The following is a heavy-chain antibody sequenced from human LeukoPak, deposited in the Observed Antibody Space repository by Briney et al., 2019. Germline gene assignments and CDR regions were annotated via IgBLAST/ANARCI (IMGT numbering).Heavy chain of an antibody. CDR2: IYYSGSS. V-gene: IGHV4-39*01. CDR3: ASYRDYADAFDI. Sequence: SGTPSLTCTVSGGSISSSSSYWGCIRQPPGKGLEWLGSIYYSGSSYYNPSLKSRVTISVDTSKNLFSLKLSSVTAADTAVYYCASYRDYADAFDIWGQGTMVTVSS. D-gene: IGHD4-17*01. CDR1: GGSISSSSSY. J-gene: IGHJ3*02.